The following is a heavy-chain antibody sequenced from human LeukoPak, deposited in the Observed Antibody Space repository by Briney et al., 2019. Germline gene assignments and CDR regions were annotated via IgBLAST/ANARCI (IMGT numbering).Heavy chain of an antibody. Sequence: GGSLRLSCAPSGFTFSSYGIHWVRQAPGKGLEWVAFIRSDGSNKYYADSVKGRFTISRDNSKNTLYLQMNSLRAEDTAVYYCASAPLVGATTGWFDPWGQGTLVTVSS. D-gene: IGHD1-26*01. V-gene: IGHV3-30*02. CDR2: IRSDGSNK. CDR3: ASAPLVGATTGWFDP. CDR1: GFTFSSYG. J-gene: IGHJ5*02.